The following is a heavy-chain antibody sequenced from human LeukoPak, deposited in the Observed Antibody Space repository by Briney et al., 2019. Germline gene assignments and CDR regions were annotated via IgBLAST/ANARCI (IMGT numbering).Heavy chain of an antibody. V-gene: IGHV3-30*02. CDR2: IRYDGSNK. Sequence: GGSLRLSCAASGFTFSSYGMHWVRQAPSKGLEWVAFIRYDGSNKYYADSVKGRFTISRDNSKNTLYLQMNSLRAEDTAVYYCASEGDDAFDIWGQGTMVTVSS. CDR3: ASEGDDAFDI. CDR1: GFTFSSYG. D-gene: IGHD3-16*01. J-gene: IGHJ3*02.